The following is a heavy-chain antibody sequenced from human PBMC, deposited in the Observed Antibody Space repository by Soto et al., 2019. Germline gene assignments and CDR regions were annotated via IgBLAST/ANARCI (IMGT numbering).Heavy chain of an antibody. CDR3: AKAGRPFYDLWSENRFDP. J-gene: IGHJ5*02. D-gene: IGHD3-3*01. CDR2: ISGSGGAT. Sequence: EVQLLESGGGLAQPGGSQRLSSTAFGFSFSSYAMTWVRKAPGKGLEWVSSISGSGGATYYADSVKGRFTISRDDSKNTLFLQMDSLRAEDTALYYCAKAGRPFYDLWSENRFDPWGQGTLVTVSS. V-gene: IGHV3-23*01. CDR1: GFSFSSYA.